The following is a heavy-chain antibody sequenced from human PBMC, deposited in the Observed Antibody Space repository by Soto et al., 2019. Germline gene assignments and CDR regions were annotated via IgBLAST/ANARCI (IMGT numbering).Heavy chain of an antibody. J-gene: IGHJ4*02. D-gene: IGHD6-6*01. V-gene: IGHV4-34*01. CDR2: INHSGST. CDR3: ARGLSIAARRTDY. CDR1: GGSFSGYY. Sequence: SETLSLTCAVYGGSFSGYYWSWIRQPPGKGLEWIGEINHSGSTNYNPSLKSRVTISVDTSKNQFSLKLSSVTAADTAVYYCARGLSIAARRTDYWGQGTLVTVSS.